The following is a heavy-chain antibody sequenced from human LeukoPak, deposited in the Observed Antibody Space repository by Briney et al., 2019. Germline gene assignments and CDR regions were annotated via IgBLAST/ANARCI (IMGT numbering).Heavy chain of an antibody. CDR2: IGPSSDNI. V-gene: IGHV3-11*06. CDR3: ARVNPTNSGFYTY. J-gene: IGHJ1*01. Sequence: GGSRRLSCAASGFTFSDYFMSWVRQAPEKGLEWVSYIGPSSDNINYAGSVKGRFTVSRDNAKNSLYLQMNSLRAEDTAVYYCARVNPTNSGFYTYWGQGTLVTVSS. D-gene: IGHD3-22*01. CDR1: GFTFSDYF.